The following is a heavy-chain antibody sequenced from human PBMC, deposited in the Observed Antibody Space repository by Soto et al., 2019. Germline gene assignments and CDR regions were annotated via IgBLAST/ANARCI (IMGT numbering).Heavy chain of an antibody. V-gene: IGHV3-33*01. CDR2: IWYDGNNK. J-gene: IGHJ6*02. CDR3: ARDEGLGVDYYYYGMDL. CDR1: GFTFSSYG. D-gene: IGHD3-3*01. Sequence: QVQLVESGGGVVQPGRSLRLSCAASGFTFSSYGMLWVRRAPGKGLEWVAVIWYDGNNKYYADSVKGRFTISRDNSKNTLYLQMNSLRAEDTAVYYCARDEGLGVDYYYYGMDLWGQGTTVTVSS.